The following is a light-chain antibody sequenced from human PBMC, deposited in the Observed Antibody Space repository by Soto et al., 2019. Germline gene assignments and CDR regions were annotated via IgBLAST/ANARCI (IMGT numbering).Light chain of an antibody. J-gene: IGKJ4*01. Sequence: SPAAVSLSTGERATLSCRASQSVRTYLAWYQQKPGQAPRLLIHDVSDRATGIPARFSGSGSGTDFTLTISRLEPEDFAVYYCQQFSSYPLTFGGGTKVDIK. CDR2: DVS. CDR1: QSVRTY. V-gene: IGKV3-11*01. CDR3: QQFSSYPLT.